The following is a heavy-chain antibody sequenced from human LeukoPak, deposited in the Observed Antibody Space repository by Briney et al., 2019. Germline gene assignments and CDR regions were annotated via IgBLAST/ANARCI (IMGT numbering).Heavy chain of an antibody. CDR1: GFTFSSYV. Sequence: GGSLGLSCAASGFTFSSYVMTWVRQAPGKGLEWVSAISGSGGTSYYADSVKGRFTVSRDNSKNTLDLQMNSLRAEDTAVYYCAKDPRSTYNYDASGYSMGDIWGQGTMVTVSS. D-gene: IGHD3-22*01. V-gene: IGHV3-23*01. J-gene: IGHJ3*02. CDR3: AKDPRSTYNYDASGYSMGDI. CDR2: ISGSGGTS.